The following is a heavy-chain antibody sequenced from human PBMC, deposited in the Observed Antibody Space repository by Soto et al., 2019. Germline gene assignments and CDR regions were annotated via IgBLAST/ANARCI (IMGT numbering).Heavy chain of an antibody. V-gene: IGHV3-15*01. CDR2: IKSKTDGGTT. J-gene: IGHJ4*02. CDR3: TTDDFPLTYYDILTGYRN. D-gene: IGHD3-9*01. CDR1: GFTFSNAW. Sequence: GGSLRLSCAASGFTFSNAWMSWVRQAPGKGLEWVGRIKSKTDGGTTDYAAPVKGRFTISRYDSKNTLYLQMNSLKTEDTAVYYCTTDDFPLTYYDILTGYRNWGQGTLVTVSS.